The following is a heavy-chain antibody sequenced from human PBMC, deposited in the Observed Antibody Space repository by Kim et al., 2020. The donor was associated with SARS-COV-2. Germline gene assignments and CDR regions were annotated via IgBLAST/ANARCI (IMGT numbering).Heavy chain of an antibody. V-gene: IGHV4-59*01. J-gene: IGHJ4*02. Sequence: TYTPSPKSRVTISVDTSKNQFSLKLSSVTAVDTAVYYCARDWGTILDYWGQGTLVTVSS. D-gene: IGHD1-1*01. CDR3: ARDWGTILDY.